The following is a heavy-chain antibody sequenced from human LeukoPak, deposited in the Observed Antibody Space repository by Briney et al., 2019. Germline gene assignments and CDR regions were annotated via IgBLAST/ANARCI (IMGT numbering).Heavy chain of an antibody. CDR1: DDSITIYY. V-gene: IGHV4-59*01. CDR2: IDHTGRT. Sequence: SETLSLTCTVSDDSITIYYWTWIRQPPGKGLEWIGYIDHTGRTQYNPSLNSRGTISRDTSKNHFSLELSSVPAADTAVSFCARGRVSSSSWYSTYYYYFYMDVWGKGTTVTVSS. D-gene: IGHD6-13*01. J-gene: IGHJ6*03. CDR3: ARGRVSSSSWYSTYYYYFYMDV.